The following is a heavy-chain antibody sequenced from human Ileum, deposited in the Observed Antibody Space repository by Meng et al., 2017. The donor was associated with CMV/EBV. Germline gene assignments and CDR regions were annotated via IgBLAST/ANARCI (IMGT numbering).Heavy chain of an antibody. D-gene: IGHD6-19*01. CDR1: GVYLSTCYYY. V-gene: IGHV4-30-4*01. CDR3: AREGGGWYFDS. Sequence: LQELYRGVVESSHALSLPCTVSGVYLSTCYYYWSWIRQPPGKVPECIGCIYYSGSTLYNPSLNSPVTISLDKSKNQFSLRLRSVTAADTAVYCCAREGGGWYFDSWGQGTLVTVSS. J-gene: IGHJ4*02. CDR2: IYYSGST.